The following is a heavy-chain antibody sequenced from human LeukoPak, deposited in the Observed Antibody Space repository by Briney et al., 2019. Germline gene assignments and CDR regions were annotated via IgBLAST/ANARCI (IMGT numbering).Heavy chain of an antibody. J-gene: IGHJ3*02. CDR2: IIPILGIA. Sequence: SVKVSCKASGGTFSSYAISWVRQAPGQGLEWMGRIIPILGIANYAQEFQGRVTITADKSTSTAYMELSSLRSEDTAVYYCARGGWYNAFDIWGQGTMVTVSS. D-gene: IGHD6-19*01. CDR1: GGTFSSYA. V-gene: IGHV1-69*04. CDR3: ARGGWYNAFDI.